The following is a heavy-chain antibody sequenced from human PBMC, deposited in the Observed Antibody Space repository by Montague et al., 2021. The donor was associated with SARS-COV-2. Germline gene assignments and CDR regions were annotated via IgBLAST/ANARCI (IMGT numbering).Heavy chain of an antibody. V-gene: IGHV3-21*01. CDR3: ARDKANLPDGLDV. J-gene: IGHJ6*02. CDR1: GFSFIHYH. D-gene: IGHD1-14*01. CDR2: ISGSGSYI. Sequence: SLRLSCAGSGFSFIHYHINWVRQAPGKGLEWVSCISGSGSYIYYADSVRGRFTISRDNAKNSLFLEMSSLRADDTAVYYCARDKANLPDGLDVWGQGTTVTVS.